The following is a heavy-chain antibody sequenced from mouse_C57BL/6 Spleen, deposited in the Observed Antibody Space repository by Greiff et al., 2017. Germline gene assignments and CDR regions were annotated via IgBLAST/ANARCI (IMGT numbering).Heavy chain of an antibody. Sequence: VQLQQPGAELVMPGASVKLSCKASGYTFTSYWMHWVKQRPGQGLEWIGEIDPSDSYTNYNQKFKGKSTLTVDKSSSTAYMQLSSLTSEDSAVYYCAHLGSSYWYFDVWGKGTTVTVSS. V-gene: IGHV1-69*01. CDR3: AHLGSSYWYFDV. CDR2: IDPSDSYT. CDR1: GYTFTSYW. D-gene: IGHD1-1*01. J-gene: IGHJ1*03.